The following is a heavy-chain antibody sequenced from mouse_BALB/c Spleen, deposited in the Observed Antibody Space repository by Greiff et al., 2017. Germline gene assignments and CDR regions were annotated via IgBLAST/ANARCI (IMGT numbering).Heavy chain of an antibody. CDR3: ANGNRFFYYAMDY. CDR1: GYSITSDYA. Sequence: EVKLVESGPGLVKPSQSLSLTCTVTGYSITSDYAWNWIRQFPGNKLEWMGYISYSGSTSYNPSLKSRISITRDTSKNQFFLQLNSVTTEDTATYYCANGNRFFYYAMDYWGQGTSVTVSS. V-gene: IGHV3-2*02. J-gene: IGHJ4*01. D-gene: IGHD2-1*01. CDR2: ISYSGST.